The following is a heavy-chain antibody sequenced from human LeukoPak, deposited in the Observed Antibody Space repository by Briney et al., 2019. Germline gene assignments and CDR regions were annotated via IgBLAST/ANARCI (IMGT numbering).Heavy chain of an antibody. CDR2: IRRKANSYVT. CDR1: GFTFSGST. J-gene: IGHJ4*02. Sequence: GGSLRPSCATSGFTFSGSTIPWVRQAPGKGPERIGHIRRKANSYVTIYGASVKGRVTISRDDSKNTAYLHMNSLKTEDTAVYYCVGDGHSNTGMNYWGQGTLVTVSS. V-gene: IGHV3-73*01. CDR3: VGDGHSNTGMNY. D-gene: IGHD2/OR15-2a*01.